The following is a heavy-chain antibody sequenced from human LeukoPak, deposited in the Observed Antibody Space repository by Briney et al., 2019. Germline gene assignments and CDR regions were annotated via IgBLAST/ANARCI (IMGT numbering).Heavy chain of an antibody. V-gene: IGHV1-2*06. CDR1: RYTFTAYY. CDR3: ARDLSSVVVPAAILGGPTDY. CDR2: LNPNSGGT. D-gene: IGHD2-2*01. J-gene: IGHJ4*02. Sequence: ASVKVSCKASRYTFTAYYMHWVRQAPGQGLEWMGRLNPNSGGTNYARKFQGRVTMTRDTSISTAYMELSRLRSDDTAVYYCARDLSSVVVPAAILGGPTDYWGQGTLVTVSS.